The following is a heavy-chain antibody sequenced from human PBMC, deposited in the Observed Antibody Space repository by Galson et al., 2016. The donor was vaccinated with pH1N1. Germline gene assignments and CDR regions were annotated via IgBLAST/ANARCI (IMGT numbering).Heavy chain of an antibody. CDR3: ATEPGSSGMDV. CDR1: GGTLSRHT. Sequence: SVKVSCKASGGTLSRHTISWVRQAPGQGLEWMGRILPIVGITNYAQKLQGRVTIIADRFTSTVSTELSGLTSDDTAVYYCATEPGSSGMDVWDQGTTVTVSS. J-gene: IGHJ6*02. V-gene: IGHV1-69*02. D-gene: IGHD3-10*01. CDR2: ILPIVGIT.